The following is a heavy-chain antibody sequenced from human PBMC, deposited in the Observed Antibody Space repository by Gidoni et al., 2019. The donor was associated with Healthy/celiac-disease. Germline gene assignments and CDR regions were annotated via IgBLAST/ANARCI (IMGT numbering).Heavy chain of an antibody. CDR2: IKQDGSET. D-gene: IGHD5-12*01. CDR1: GFTFGSDW. Sequence: EVRLGASGGGLVQTGGYLRLSCAASGFTFGSDWLSWVRRAPGKGLEGVANIKQDGSETYYVYSVNGRFTISRDNAKNSLYLQMNSLRAEDTAVYYCARSGYSGYVYNILYGMDVWGQGTTVTVSS. CDR3: ARSGYSGYVYNILYGMDV. V-gene: IGHV3-7*03. J-gene: IGHJ6*02.